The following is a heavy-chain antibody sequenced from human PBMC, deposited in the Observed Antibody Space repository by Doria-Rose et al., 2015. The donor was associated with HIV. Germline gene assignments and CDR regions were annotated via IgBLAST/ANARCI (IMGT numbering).Heavy chain of an antibody. V-gene: IGHV2-26*01. CDR1: GVSLSSPGMG. CDR3: ARIKSSRWYHKYYVDF. Sequence: QITLKESGPVLVKPTETLTLTCTVSGVSLSSPGMGVSWIRQPPGKALEWLANIFSEDERSYKTSLKSRLTISRDPSKSQVVLAMTDMDPVDTATYYCARIKSSRWYHKYYVDFWGQGTLVIVSA. J-gene: IGHJ4*02. CDR2: IFSEDER. D-gene: IGHD6-13*01.